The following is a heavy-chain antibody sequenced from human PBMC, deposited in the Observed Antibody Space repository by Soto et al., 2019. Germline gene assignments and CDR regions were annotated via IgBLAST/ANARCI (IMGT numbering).Heavy chain of an antibody. CDR2: ISFNNNTI. CDR3: ARHLGRIEAARFDY. D-gene: IGHD2-15*01. V-gene: IGHV3-11*01. J-gene: IGHJ4*02. Sequence: QVQLVESGGALVKPGGSLRLSCVTSGFTFSDYYISWLRQAPGKWPECLSYISFNNNTIYYDDSVSGRFTISRDNAKNAVVLQMNRLRVEDTAVYYCARHLGRIEAARFDYWGRGTLVTVSS. CDR1: GFTFSDYY.